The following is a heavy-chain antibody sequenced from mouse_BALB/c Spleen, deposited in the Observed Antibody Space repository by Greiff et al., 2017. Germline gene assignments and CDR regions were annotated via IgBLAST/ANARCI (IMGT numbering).Heavy chain of an antibody. D-gene: IGHD2-14*01. CDR3: ARGPYYRSYYAMDY. CDR1: GFTFSSFG. V-gene: IGHV5-17*02. J-gene: IGHJ4*01. Sequence: EVQGVESGGGLVQPGGSRKLSCAASGFTFSSFGMHWVRQAPEKGLEWVAYISSGSSTIYYADTVKGRFTISRDNPKNTLFLQMTSLRSEDTAMYYCARGPYYRSYYAMDYWGQGTSVTVSS. CDR2: ISSGSSTI.